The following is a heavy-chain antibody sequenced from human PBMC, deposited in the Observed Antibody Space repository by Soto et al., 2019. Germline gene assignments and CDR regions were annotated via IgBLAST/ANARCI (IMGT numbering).Heavy chain of an antibody. D-gene: IGHD5-12*01. CDR2: INPILGTP. CDR1: GLTYSSSA. CDR3: ARGGVDVVATSAFDY. Sequence: QVQLVQSGAEVRKPGSSVKVSCKASGLTYSSSAISWVRQAPGQGPEWMGGINPILGTPDYAPKFQGRVTITADESTRTVYMDLGSPRSEDTAMYYCARGGVDVVATSAFDYWGQGTLVTVSS. J-gene: IGHJ4*02. V-gene: IGHV1-69*01.